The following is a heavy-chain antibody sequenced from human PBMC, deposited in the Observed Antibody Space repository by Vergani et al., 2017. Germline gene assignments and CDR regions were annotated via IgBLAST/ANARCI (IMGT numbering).Heavy chain of an antibody. D-gene: IGHD2-21*01. CDR2: IYHSGGT. Sequence: QVQLQESGPGLVKPSETLSLTCTVSGAFVNRAYYYWSWIRQTPGSGLELIGFIYHSGGTSYSPSLKSRVTISLDTSKNQFSLKMASVTDADTAMYYCASTFCGGECYYDHWGQGTLVTVSS. CDR3: ASTFCGGECYYDH. V-gene: IGHV4-61*01. CDR1: GAFVNRAYYY. J-gene: IGHJ4*02.